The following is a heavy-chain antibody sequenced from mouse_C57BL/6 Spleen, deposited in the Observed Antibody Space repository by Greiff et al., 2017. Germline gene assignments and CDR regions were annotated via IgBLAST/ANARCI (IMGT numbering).Heavy chain of an antibody. CDR3: TNYYYGSSAY. CDR1: GYTFTDCE. J-gene: IGHJ3*01. Sequence: QVQLQQSGAELVRPGASVTLSCKASGYTFTDCEMHWVKQTPVHGLEWIGAIDPETGGTAYNQKFKGKAILTADKSSSTAYMELRSLTSEDSAVYYCTNYYYGSSAYWGQGTLVTVSA. V-gene: IGHV1-15*01. CDR2: IDPETGGT. D-gene: IGHD1-1*01.